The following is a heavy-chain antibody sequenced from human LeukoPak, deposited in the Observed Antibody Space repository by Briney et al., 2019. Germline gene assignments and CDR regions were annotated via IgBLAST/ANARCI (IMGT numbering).Heavy chain of an antibody. CDR1: GGSISSGGYY. CDR2: IYYSGST. J-gene: IGHJ5*02. CDR3: ARAYYDFWSGPNWFDP. Sequence: SETLSLTCTVSGGSISSGGYYWSWIRQHPGKGLVWIGYIYYSGSTYYNPSLKSRVTISVDTSKNQFSLKLSSVTAADTAVYYCARAYYDFWSGPNWFDPWGQGTLVTVSS. V-gene: IGHV4-31*03. D-gene: IGHD3-3*01.